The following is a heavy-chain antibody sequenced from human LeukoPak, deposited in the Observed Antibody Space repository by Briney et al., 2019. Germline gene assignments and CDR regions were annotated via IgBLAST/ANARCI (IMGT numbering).Heavy chain of an antibody. CDR2: IYTSGST. J-gene: IGHJ4*02. D-gene: IGHD6-13*01. V-gene: IGHV4-4*07. CDR3: ARFSSSWFFDY. Sequence: SETLSLTCTVSGGSISSYYWSWIRQPAGKGLEWIGRIYTSGSTNYNPSLKSRVTISVETSMNPFSLTLSSVTAADTAVYYCARFSSSWFFDYWGQGTLVTVSS. CDR1: GGSISSYY.